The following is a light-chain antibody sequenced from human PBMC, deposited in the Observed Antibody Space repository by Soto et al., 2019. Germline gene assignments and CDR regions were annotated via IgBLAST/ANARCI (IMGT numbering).Light chain of an antibody. CDR1: QSISVY. Sequence: DIQMTQSPSSLSASLGDRVTITCRASQSISVYLNWYQQKPGKAPKLLMYAASYLQTGVPSRFSGSGSGADFTLTISSLQPEDFATYYCQQCYVSPYTFGQGTKLDIK. J-gene: IGKJ2*01. CDR3: QQCYVSPYT. CDR2: AAS. V-gene: IGKV1-39*01.